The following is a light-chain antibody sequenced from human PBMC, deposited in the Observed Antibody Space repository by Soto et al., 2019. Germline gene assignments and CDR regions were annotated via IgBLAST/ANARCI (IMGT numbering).Light chain of an antibody. CDR3: QQYDSSPPRYT. CDR2: VAS. V-gene: IGKV3-20*01. J-gene: IGKJ2*01. Sequence: EIVLTQSPATLSLSPGERATLSCRASQSVSSSYLAWYQQKPGQAPRLVISVASSRAAGIPDRFGGSGYGTDFTLTISRLAPEDFAVYYCQQYDSSPPRYTLGQGTKLEIK. CDR1: QSVSSSY.